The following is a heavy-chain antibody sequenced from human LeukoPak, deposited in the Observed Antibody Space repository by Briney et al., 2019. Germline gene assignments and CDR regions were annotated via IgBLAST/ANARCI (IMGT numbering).Heavy chain of an antibody. Sequence: PSETLSLTCTVSGGSITNYYWSWIRQPPGKGLEWIGFSYYNGNTNYNPSLKSRVTISVDTSKNQFSLKLSSVTAADTAVYYCARHWAVAGIFDYWGQGTLVTVSS. CDR3: ARHWAVAGIFDY. CDR1: GGSITNYY. CDR2: SYYNGNT. V-gene: IGHV4-59*08. D-gene: IGHD6-19*01. J-gene: IGHJ4*02.